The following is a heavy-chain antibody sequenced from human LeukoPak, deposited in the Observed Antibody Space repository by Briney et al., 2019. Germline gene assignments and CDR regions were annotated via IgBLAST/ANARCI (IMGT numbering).Heavy chain of an antibody. D-gene: IGHD3-9*01. J-gene: IGHJ4*02. CDR1: GFTFNNYA. Sequence: GGSLRLSCAASGFTFNNYAMHWVRQPPGKGLEWVSGISWNSGSIGYADSVKGRFTIFRDNAKNSLYLQMNSLRAEDTALYYCAKDQYYDILTGYFGYWGQGTLVTVSS. V-gene: IGHV3-9*01. CDR3: AKDQYYDILTGYFGY. CDR2: ISWNSGSI.